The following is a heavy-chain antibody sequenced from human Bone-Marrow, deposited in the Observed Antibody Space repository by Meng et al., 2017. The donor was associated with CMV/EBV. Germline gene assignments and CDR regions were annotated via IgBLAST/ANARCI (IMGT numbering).Heavy chain of an antibody. CDR2: IYYSGST. Sequence: SCKASGGTFSSSSYYWGWIRQPPGKGLEWIGSIYYSGSTYYNPSLKSRVTISVDTSKNQFSLKLSSVTAADTAVYYCARHFTAAIGYWGQGTLVTVSA. CDR1: GGTFSSSSYY. D-gene: IGHD2-2*01. V-gene: IGHV4-39*01. J-gene: IGHJ4*02. CDR3: ARHFTAAIGY.